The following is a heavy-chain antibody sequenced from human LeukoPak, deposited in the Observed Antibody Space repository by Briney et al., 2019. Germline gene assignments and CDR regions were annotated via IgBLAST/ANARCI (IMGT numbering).Heavy chain of an antibody. Sequence: GASVKVSCKAPGYTFSNFGISWVRQAPGQGLEWMGWISGNNDNPNYGQKFQGRPTVTTDSSTNTAYMELRNLRSDDTAVYYCARDGTSTDDYWGQGTLVTVSS. J-gene: IGHJ4*02. CDR2: ISGNNDNP. D-gene: IGHD2-2*01. CDR1: GYTFSNFG. V-gene: IGHV1-18*01. CDR3: ARDGTSTDDY.